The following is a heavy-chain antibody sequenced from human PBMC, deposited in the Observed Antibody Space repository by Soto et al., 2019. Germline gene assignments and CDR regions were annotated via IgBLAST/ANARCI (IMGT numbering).Heavy chain of an antibody. CDR3: SRGPVAGPSYYYMDM. CDR2: IGAAGDT. Sequence: EVLLVESGGGLVQPGGSLRLSCAASGFPFSTYDMHWVRQSPGKGLEWISAIGAAGDTYYSDSMKGRFTISRDNAKSSLYLQMNSLSAGDSAVYYCSRGPVAGPSYYYMDMWGKGPTVIVSS. D-gene: IGHD6-19*01. CDR1: GFPFSTYD. J-gene: IGHJ6*03. V-gene: IGHV3-13*01.